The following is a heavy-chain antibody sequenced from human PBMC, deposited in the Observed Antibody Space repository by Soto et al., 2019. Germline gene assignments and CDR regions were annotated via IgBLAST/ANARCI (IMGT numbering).Heavy chain of an antibody. J-gene: IGHJ6*02. D-gene: IGHD2-8*02. Sequence: EVQLVESGGGLVQHGGSLRLSCAASGFTFSIYWMHWVRQAPGKGPVWVSRIDNAGSSARYAHSVKGRFTISRDNAKXXXXXXXXXXXXXXXAXXYXXXXXXSVSGMDVWGQGTTVTFSS. CDR1: GFTFSIYW. V-gene: IGHV3-74*01. CDR3: XXXXXSVSGMDV. CDR2: IDNAGSSA.